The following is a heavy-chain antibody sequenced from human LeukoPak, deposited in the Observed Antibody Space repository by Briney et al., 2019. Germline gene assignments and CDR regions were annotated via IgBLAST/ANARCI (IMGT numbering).Heavy chain of an antibody. Sequence: ASVKVSCKASGGTFSSYAISWVRQAPGQGLEWMGGIIPIFGTANYAQKFQGRVTITADESTSTAYMELGSLRSEDTAVYYCARQHQDYYDSSGYPGGFDYWGQGTLVTVSS. CDR2: IIPIFGTA. D-gene: IGHD3-22*01. CDR1: GGTFSSYA. J-gene: IGHJ4*02. V-gene: IGHV1-69*01. CDR3: ARQHQDYYDSSGYPGGFDY.